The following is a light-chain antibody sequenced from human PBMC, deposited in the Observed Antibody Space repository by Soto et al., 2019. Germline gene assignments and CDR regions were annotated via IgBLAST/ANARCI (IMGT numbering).Light chain of an antibody. J-gene: IGKJ1*01. Sequence: ELVLTQSPGTLSLSPGERATLSCRASQSVSSSYLAWYQQKPGQAPRLLIYGASSRATGIPDRFSGSGSGTDFTLTISRLEPDDVATYYCLQYSSHSWTFGQGTKVDIK. CDR2: GAS. CDR1: QSVSSSY. CDR3: LQYSSHSWT. V-gene: IGKV3-20*01.